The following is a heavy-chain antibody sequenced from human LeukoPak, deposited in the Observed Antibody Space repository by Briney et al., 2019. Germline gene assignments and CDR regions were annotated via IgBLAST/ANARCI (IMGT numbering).Heavy chain of an antibody. V-gene: IGHV3-11*04. CDR2: ISSSGSTI. Sequence: PGGSLRLSCAASGFTFSDYYMSWIRQAPGKGLEWVSYISSSGSTIYYADSVKGRFTISRDNAKNSLYLQMNSLRTEDSALYYCVVDLSGSADYWGQGTLVTVSS. CDR3: VVDLSGSADY. CDR1: GFTFSDYY. J-gene: IGHJ4*02. D-gene: IGHD3-10*01.